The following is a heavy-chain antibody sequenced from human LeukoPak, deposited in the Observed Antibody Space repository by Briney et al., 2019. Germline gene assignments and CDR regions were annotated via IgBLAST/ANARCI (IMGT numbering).Heavy chain of an antibody. D-gene: IGHD6-13*01. CDR1: GGTFSSYV. J-gene: IGHJ4*02. V-gene: IGHV1-69*04. CDR3: AARAGIAAAGPYYFDY. Sequence: SVKVSCKASGGTFSSYVISWVRQAPGQGLEWMGRIIPILGIANYAQKFQGRVTITADKSTSTAYMELSSLRSEDTAVYYCAARAGIAAAGPYYFDYWGQGTLVTVSS. CDR2: IIPILGIA.